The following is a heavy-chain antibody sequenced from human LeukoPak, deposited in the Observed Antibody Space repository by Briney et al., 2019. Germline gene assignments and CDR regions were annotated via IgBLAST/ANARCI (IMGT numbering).Heavy chain of an antibody. J-gene: IGHJ6*04. D-gene: IGHD2-15*01. CDR1: GGTFSSYA. V-gene: IGHV1-69*13. CDR2: IIPIFGTA. Sequence: ASVKVSCKASGGTFSSYAISWVRQAPGQGLEWMGGIIPIFGTANYAQKFQGRVTITADESTSTAYMELSSLGSEDTAVYYCASGGVVVVVAATPDLQYYYYYGMDVWGKGTTVTVSS. CDR3: ASGGVVVVVAATPDLQYYYYYGMDV.